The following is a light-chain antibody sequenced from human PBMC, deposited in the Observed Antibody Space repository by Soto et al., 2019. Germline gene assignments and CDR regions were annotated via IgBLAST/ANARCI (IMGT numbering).Light chain of an antibody. J-gene: IGKJ5*01. Sequence: EVVLTQSPGSLSLTPVERATLSCRASQSVMSNYLSWYQQKPGQPPRLLIYGASSRATGIPARFSGSGSGTDFNLTISRLEPEDFGIYYCQQRSSRNTFGQGTRLEIK. CDR3: QQRSSRNT. CDR2: GAS. V-gene: IGKV3D-20*02. CDR1: QSVMSNY.